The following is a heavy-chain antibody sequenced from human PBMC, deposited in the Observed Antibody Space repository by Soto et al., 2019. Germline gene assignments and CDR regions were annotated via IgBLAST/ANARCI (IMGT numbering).Heavy chain of an antibody. CDR2: ISYDGSNK. V-gene: IGHV3-30*18. Sequence: GGSLRLSCAASGFTFSSYGMHWVRQAPGKGLEWVAVISYDGSNKYYADSVKGRFTISRDNSKNTLYLQMNSLRAEDTAVYYCAKVDYPADGYFDWLPPSYYYYGMDVWGQGTTVTVSS. CDR1: GFTFSSYG. D-gene: IGHD3-9*01. CDR3: AKVDYPADGYFDWLPPSYYYYGMDV. J-gene: IGHJ6*02.